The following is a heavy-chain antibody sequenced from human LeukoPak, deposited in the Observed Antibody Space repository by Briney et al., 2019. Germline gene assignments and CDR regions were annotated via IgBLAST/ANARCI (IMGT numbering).Heavy chain of an antibody. V-gene: IGHV3-33*01. CDR1: GFTFSSYG. Sequence: GGSLRLSCAASGFTFSSYGMHWVREAPGKGLERVAVIWYDGSNKNYADSVKGRFTISRDNSKNTLYLQMNSLRAEDTAVYYCASGYSGSYWDYFDYWGQGTLVTVSS. CDR2: IWYDGSNK. J-gene: IGHJ4*02. D-gene: IGHD1-26*01. CDR3: ASGYSGSYWDYFDY.